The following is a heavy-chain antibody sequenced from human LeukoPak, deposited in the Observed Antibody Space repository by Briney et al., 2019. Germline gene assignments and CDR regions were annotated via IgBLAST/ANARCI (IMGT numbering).Heavy chain of an antibody. CDR3: ARSIGATEATSFDY. V-gene: IGHV4-39*01. D-gene: IGHD1-1*01. Sequence: SETLSLTCTVSGGSISNNNYYWPWIRQPPGKRLAWIGRIYYNGNTYYNPSLTSRVTISVDTSKNQFSLRLSSVTAADTALYYCARSIGATEATSFDYWGQGTLVSVSS. J-gene: IGHJ4*02. CDR1: GGSISNNNYY. CDR2: IYYNGNT.